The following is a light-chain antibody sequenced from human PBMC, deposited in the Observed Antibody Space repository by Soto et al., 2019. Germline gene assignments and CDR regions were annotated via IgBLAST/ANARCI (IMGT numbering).Light chain of an antibody. Sequence: QSGLTQPPSVSGAPGQRVTISCTGGSSNIGMGYDVHWYQRLPGTAPKLLVYRTNNRPSGVPDRFSGSKSGTSASLAISGLQSEDEADYYCAAWDDSLNGRVFGGGTQLTVL. J-gene: IGLJ3*02. CDR3: AAWDDSLNGRV. V-gene: IGLV1-40*01. CDR2: RTN. CDR1: SSNIGMGYD.